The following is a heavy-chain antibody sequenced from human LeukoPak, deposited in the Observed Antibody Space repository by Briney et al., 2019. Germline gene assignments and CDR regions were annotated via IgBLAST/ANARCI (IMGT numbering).Heavy chain of an antibody. CDR3: ARRRGQSSGPSYYYFYMDV. Sequence: ASVKVSCKASGYTFTDYYMYWVRQAPGQGPEWMGWVNLNSGGTQYVQKFQGRVTMTRDTSISTAYMELTSLTSDDTAVYFCARRRGQSSGPSYYYFYMDVWGKGTTVTVSS. V-gene: IGHV1-2*02. D-gene: IGHD2-8*02. CDR2: VNLNSGGT. J-gene: IGHJ6*03. CDR1: GYTFTDYY.